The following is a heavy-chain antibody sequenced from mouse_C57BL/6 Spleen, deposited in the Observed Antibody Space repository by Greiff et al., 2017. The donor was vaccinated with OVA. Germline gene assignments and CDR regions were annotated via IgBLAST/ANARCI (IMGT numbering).Heavy chain of an antibody. V-gene: IGHV1-64*01. CDR3: ARDPGRRAMDY. Sequence: QVQLKQPGAELVKPGASVKLSCKASGYTFTSYWMHWVKQRPGQGLEWIGMIHPNSGSTNYNEKFKSKATLTVDKSSSTAYMQLSSLTSEDSAVYYCARDPGRRAMDYWGQGTSVTVSS. CDR1: GYTFTSYW. D-gene: IGHD3-3*01. CDR2: IHPNSGST. J-gene: IGHJ4*01.